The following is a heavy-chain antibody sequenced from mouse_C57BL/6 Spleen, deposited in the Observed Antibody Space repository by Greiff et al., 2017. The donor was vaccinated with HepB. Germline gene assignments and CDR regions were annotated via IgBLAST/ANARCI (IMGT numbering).Heavy chain of an antibody. CDR2: INPSNGGT. Sequence: QVQLQQPGTELVKPGASVKLSCKASGYTFTSYWMHWVKQRPGQGLEWIGNINPSNGGTNYNEKFKSKATLTVDKSSSTAYMQLSSLTSEDSAVYYCASKGRRDYTPYWYFDVWGTGTTVTVSS. V-gene: IGHV1-53*01. D-gene: IGHD2-4*01. CDR3: ASKGRRDYTPYWYFDV. J-gene: IGHJ1*03. CDR1: GYTFTSYW.